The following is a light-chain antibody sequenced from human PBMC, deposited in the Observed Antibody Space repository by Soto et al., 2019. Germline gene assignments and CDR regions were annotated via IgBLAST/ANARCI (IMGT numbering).Light chain of an antibody. CDR2: DVT. Sequence: SALTQPASVSGSPGQSITISCTGTRSVVGGYDYVSWYQQHPGKAPKLMIYDVTNRPSGVSNRFSGSKSGNTASLTISGLQAEDEADYYCISYASINTYVFGTGTKVTVL. J-gene: IGLJ1*01. CDR3: ISYASINTYV. CDR1: RSVVGGYDY. V-gene: IGLV2-14*01.